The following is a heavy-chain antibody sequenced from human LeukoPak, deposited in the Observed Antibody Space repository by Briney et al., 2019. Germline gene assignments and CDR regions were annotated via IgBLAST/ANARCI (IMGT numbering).Heavy chain of an antibody. J-gene: IGHJ3*02. Sequence: GGSLRLSCVGSGFTFNSYAMSWVRQAPGKGLEWVSGIRGSGGSTYYADSVKGRFTISRDNSKNTLYLQMNSLRAEDTAVYYCAKVSSSWYFDAFDMWGQGTMVTVSS. CDR1: GFTFNSYA. V-gene: IGHV3-23*01. CDR2: IRGSGGST. D-gene: IGHD6-13*01. CDR3: AKVSSSWYFDAFDM.